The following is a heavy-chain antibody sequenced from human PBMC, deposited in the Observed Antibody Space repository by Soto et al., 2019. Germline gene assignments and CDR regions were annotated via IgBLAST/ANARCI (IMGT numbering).Heavy chain of an antibody. J-gene: IGHJ4*02. CDR1: GFIFNNYG. D-gene: IGHD3-10*01. CDR3: ARPTMIRGVLGY. Sequence: QVQLVESGGGVVQPGRSLRLSCAASGFIFNNYGMHWVRQAPGKGLEWVAVISYDGSDKHYADSVKGRFTISRDNFKNTLYLKMNSLRAEETAVYYGARPTMIRGVLGYWGQGTLVTISS. V-gene: IGHV3-30*03. CDR2: ISYDGSDK.